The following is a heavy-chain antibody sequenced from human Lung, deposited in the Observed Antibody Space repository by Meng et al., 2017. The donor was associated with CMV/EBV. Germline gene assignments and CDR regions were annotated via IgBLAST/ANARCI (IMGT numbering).Heavy chain of an antibody. D-gene: IGHD3-16*01. CDR3: ARDLAPFDP. V-gene: IGHV3-11*04. CDR2: ISSRGTTI. CDR1: GFTFSDYY. J-gene: IGHJ5*02. Sequence: GXXRLSCVTTGFTFSDYYMSWIRQAPGKGLEWLSSISSRGTTIYDADSVRGRFIISRDNAKNPLYLQMNSLRVDDTAVYYCARDLAPFDPRGQGTLVTVSS.